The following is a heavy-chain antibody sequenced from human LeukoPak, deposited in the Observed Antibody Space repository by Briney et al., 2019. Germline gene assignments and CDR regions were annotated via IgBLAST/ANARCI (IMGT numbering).Heavy chain of an antibody. CDR3: AREEATDFDY. CDR2: IYYSGST. Sequence: SETLSLTCTVSGGSISSSSYYWGWIRQPPGKGLEWIGSIYYSGSTYYNPSLKSRVTISVDTSKNQFSLKLSSVTAADTAVYCCAREEATDFDYWGQGTLVTVSS. J-gene: IGHJ4*02. CDR1: GGSISSSSYY. V-gene: IGHV4-39*07. D-gene: IGHD1-26*01.